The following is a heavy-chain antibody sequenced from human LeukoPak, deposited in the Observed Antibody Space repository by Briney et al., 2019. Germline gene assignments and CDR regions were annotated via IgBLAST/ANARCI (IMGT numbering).Heavy chain of an antibody. CDR3: ARGYYGDPGGDH. J-gene: IGHJ4*02. V-gene: IGHV4-59*01. CDR2: IYYSGST. CDR1: GGSISSYY. Sequence: IPSETLSLTCTVSGGSISSYYWSWIRQPPGKGLEWIGYIYYSGSTNYNPSLKSRVTISVDTSKNQFSLKLSSVTAADTAVYYCARGYYGDPGGDHWGQGTLVTVSS. D-gene: IGHD4-17*01.